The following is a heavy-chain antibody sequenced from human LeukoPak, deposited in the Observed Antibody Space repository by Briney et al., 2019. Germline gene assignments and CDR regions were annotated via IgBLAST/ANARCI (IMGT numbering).Heavy chain of an antibody. CDR1: GGSISSGDYY. V-gene: IGHV4-30-4*08. Sequence: PSETLSLTCTVSGGSISSGDYYWSWIRQPPGKGLEWIGYIYYSGSTYYNPSLKSRLNISVDTSKKQFSLKLSSVTAADTAVYFCATYRVRFLEWTHGVFDYWGQGTLVTVSS. CDR3: ATYRVRFLEWTHGVFDY. D-gene: IGHD3-3*01. CDR2: IYYSGST. J-gene: IGHJ4*02.